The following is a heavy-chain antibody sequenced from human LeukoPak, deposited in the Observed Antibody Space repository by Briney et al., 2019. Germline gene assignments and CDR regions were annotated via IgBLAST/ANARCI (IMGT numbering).Heavy chain of an antibody. Sequence: SVKVSCKASGGTFSSYAISWVRQAPGQGLEWMGRIIPIFGIANYAQKFQGRVTITADKSTSTAYMELSSLGSEDTAVYYCARDPPIRGTTGTPNVYYGMDVWGQGTTVTVSS. CDR3: ARDPPIRGTTGTPNVYYGMDV. V-gene: IGHV1-69*04. CDR2: IIPIFGIA. CDR1: GGTFSSYA. D-gene: IGHD1-1*01. J-gene: IGHJ6*02.